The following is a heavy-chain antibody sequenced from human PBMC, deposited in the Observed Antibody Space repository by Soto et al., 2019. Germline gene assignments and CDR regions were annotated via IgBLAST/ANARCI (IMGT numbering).Heavy chain of an antibody. V-gene: IGHV1-3*01. Sequence: ASVKVSCKASGYTFTSYSMHWVRQAPGQRLEWMGWINAGNGNTKYSQKFQGRVTITRDTSASTAYMDLSSLTSEDTAVYYCARGKNGYGINSLDPRGQGILV. CDR3: ARGKNGYGINSLDP. CDR1: GYTFTSYS. CDR2: INAGNGNT. D-gene: IGHD5-18*01. J-gene: IGHJ5*02.